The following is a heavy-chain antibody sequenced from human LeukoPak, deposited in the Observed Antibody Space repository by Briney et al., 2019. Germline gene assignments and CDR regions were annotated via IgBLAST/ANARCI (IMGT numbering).Heavy chain of an antibody. Sequence: ASVKVSCKVSGYTLTELSMHWVRQAPGKGLEWMGGFDPEDGETIYAQKFQGRVTMTEDTSTDTAYMELSRLRSDDTAVFYCAREAAAGTGGYYYHMDVWGKGTTVTVSS. CDR2: FDPEDGET. CDR3: AREAAAGTGGYYYHMDV. CDR1: GYTLTELS. J-gene: IGHJ6*03. V-gene: IGHV1-24*01. D-gene: IGHD6-13*01.